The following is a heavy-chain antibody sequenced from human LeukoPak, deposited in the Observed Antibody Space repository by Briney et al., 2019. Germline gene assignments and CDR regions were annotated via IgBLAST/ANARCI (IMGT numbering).Heavy chain of an antibody. CDR3: ARDERGIDY. CDR2: ISSSSGYL. D-gene: IGHD6-13*01. CDR1: GFTLSTYR. V-gene: IGHV3-21*01. Sequence: GGSLRLSCAASGFTLSTYRMNWVRQAPGKGLEWVSSISSSSGYLYYADSVRGRFTISRDNAKGSVLLQMNSLRADDTAVYYCARDERGIDYWGQGTLVTFST. J-gene: IGHJ4*02.